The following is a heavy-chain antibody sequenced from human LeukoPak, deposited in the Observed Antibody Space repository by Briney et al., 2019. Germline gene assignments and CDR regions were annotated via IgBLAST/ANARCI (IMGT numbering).Heavy chain of an antibody. CDR2: FDPENGET. D-gene: IGHD3-22*01. Sequence: ASVKVSCKVSGYTLTELSMHWVRQAPGKGLEWMGGFDPENGETIYAQKFQGRVTMTEDTSTDTAYMELSSLRSDDTAVYYCARVLIRRHYESSGYYYDDPWGQGTLVTVSS. J-gene: IGHJ5*02. CDR3: ARVLIRRHYESSGYYYDDP. V-gene: IGHV1-24*01. CDR1: GYTLTELS.